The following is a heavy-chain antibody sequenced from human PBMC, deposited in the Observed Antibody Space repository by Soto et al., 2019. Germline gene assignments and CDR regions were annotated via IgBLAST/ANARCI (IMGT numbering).Heavy chain of an antibody. Sequence: EVQLVESGGGLVQPGGSLRLSCAASEFTFSSYSMNWVRQAPGKGLEWVSYITSSGTNIFYADSVKGRFTISRDNAKNSLYLQMNSLRDEDTAVYYCASSRGYFDFWGQGTLVTVSS. CDR3: ASSRGYFDF. CDR2: ITSSGTNI. J-gene: IGHJ4*03. CDR1: EFTFSSYS. V-gene: IGHV3-48*02.